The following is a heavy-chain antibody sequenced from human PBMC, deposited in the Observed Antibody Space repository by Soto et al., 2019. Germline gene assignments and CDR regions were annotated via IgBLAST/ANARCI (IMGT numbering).Heavy chain of an antibody. CDR1: GFTFSSYG. CDR2: ISYDGSNK. J-gene: IGHJ4*02. CDR3: AKQRWLQLEYYFDY. Sequence: QVQLVESGGGVVQPGRSLRLSCAASGFTFSSYGMHWVRQAPGKGLEWVALISYDGSNKYYADSVKGRFTISRDNSKNTLYLQMNSLRAEDTAVYYCAKQRWLQLEYYFDYWGQGTLVTVSS. V-gene: IGHV3-30*18. D-gene: IGHD1-1*01.